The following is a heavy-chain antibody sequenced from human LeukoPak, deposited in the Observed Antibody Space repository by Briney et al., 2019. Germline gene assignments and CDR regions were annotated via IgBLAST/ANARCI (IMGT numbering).Heavy chain of an antibody. CDR1: GTTFSRSA. V-gene: IGHV1-69*05. CDR3: ARDDGSATMGFDS. D-gene: IGHD1-26*01. J-gene: IGHJ4*02. CDR2: VIPILGTT. Sequence: ASVKVSCKASGTTFSRSAISWVRQAPGQGLEWMGGVIPILGTTNYAQKFQDRVSITTDESTSTAYMEVCSLRSVDTAVYYCARDDGSATMGFDSWGQGTLVTVSS.